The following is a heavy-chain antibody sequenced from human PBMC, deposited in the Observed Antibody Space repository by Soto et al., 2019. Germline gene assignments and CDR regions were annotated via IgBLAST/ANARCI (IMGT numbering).Heavy chain of an antibody. CDR1: GGSISHYY. D-gene: IGHD3-9*01. J-gene: IGHJ4*02. V-gene: IGHV4-59*01. CDR3: ARADWLLSPDY. Sequence: SETLSLTCTVSGGSISHYYWSWIRQPPGKGLEWIGYISYSTSTKYNPSLKSRVTISVDMSKNQFSLKLNSVTAADTAVYYCARADWLLSPDYWGQGTLVTVSS. CDR2: ISYSTST.